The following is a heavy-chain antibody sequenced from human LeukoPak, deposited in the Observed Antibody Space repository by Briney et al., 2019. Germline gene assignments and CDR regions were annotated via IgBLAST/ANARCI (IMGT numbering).Heavy chain of an antibody. CDR1: GGSFSSGGYY. CDR3: ARGLTRIVQNAFDI. CDR2: LHYSGST. V-gene: IGHV4-31*03. Sequence: KSSETLSLTCTVSGGSFSSGGYYWSWIRQSPGKGLEWIGYLHYSGSTYYNPSLRSRLTFSVDTSKNQFSLDLSSVTAADTAVYYCARGLTRIVQNAFDIWGQGTMVTVSS. J-gene: IGHJ3*02. D-gene: IGHD3-22*01.